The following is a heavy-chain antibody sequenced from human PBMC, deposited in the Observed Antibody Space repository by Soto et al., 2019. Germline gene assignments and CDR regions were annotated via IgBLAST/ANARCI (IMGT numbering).Heavy chain of an antibody. Sequence: QVQLVESGGGVVQPGRSLRLSCAASGFTFSSYAMHWVRQAPGKGLEWVAVISYDGSNKYYADSVKGRFTISRDNSKNTLYLQMNSLRAEDTAVDYCAREDGDYVLSPLFDPWGQGTLVTVSS. V-gene: IGHV3-30-3*01. CDR2: ISYDGSNK. D-gene: IGHD4-17*01. J-gene: IGHJ5*02. CDR1: GFTFSSYA. CDR3: AREDGDYVLSPLFDP.